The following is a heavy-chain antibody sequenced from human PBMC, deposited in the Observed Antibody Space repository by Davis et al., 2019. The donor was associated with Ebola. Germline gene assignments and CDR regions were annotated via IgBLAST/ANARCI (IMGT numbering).Heavy chain of an antibody. CDR2: ISSSSSYI. CDR1: GFTFSSYS. D-gene: IGHD3-3*01. CDR3: ARDSWTYYDFWSGSTFRY. Sequence: GGSRRLSCAASGFTFSSYSMNWVRQAPGKGLEWVSSISSSSSYIYYADSVKGRFTISRDNAKNSLYLQMNSLRDEDTAVYYCARDSWTYYDFWSGSTFRYWGQGTLVTVSS. J-gene: IGHJ4*02. V-gene: IGHV3-21*01.